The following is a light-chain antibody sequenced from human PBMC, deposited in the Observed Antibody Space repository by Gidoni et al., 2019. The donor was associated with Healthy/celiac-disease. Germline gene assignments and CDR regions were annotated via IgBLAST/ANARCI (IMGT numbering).Light chain of an antibody. CDR2: KAS. V-gene: IGKV1-5*03. Sequence: DIQMTQSPSTLSASVGDRVTITCRASLSISSCLAWYQQKPGKAPKLLIYKASILESGVPSRFSGRGSGTEFTLTISSLQPDDFATYYCQQYNSYSWTFGQGTKVEIK. CDR1: LSISSC. CDR3: QQYNSYSWT. J-gene: IGKJ1*01.